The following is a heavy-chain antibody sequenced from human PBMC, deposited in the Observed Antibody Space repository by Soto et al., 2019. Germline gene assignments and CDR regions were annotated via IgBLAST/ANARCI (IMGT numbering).Heavy chain of an antibody. CDR3: ESGRYDSSGYFDY. CDR2: IKPFNGNT. D-gene: IGHD3-22*01. CDR1: GNTFTYVY. Sequence: SVKVSCKGSGNTFTYVYLHWVRQAPGQALEWMGWIKPFNGNTKYAQKFQDRVTFTGYTSLNTAYMELSSLRSDDTAMFYCESGRYDSSGYFDYWGQGTLVTVSS. V-gene: IGHV1-45*02. J-gene: IGHJ4*02.